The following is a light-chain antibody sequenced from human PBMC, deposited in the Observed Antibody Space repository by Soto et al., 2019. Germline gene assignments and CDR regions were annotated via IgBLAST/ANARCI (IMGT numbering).Light chain of an antibody. V-gene: IGKV3-20*01. CDR2: RAS. CDR1: QSVGSL. CDR3: QQYGSSPTT. J-gene: IGKJ1*01. Sequence: EIVLTQSPATLSVSPGERATLSCRASQSVGSLLAWYQQKPGQAPRLLIYRASSRATGISGSFSGSGSGADFTLTISSLEPEDFAVYFCQQYGSSPTTFGQGTKVDIK.